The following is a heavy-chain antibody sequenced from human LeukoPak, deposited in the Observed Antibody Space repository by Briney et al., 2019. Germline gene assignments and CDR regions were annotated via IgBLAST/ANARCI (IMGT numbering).Heavy chain of an antibody. V-gene: IGHV3-48*01. CDR1: GFTFSSYS. J-gene: IGHJ5*02. CDR3: ARGLDP. CDR2: ISTGSSTI. Sequence: HPGGSLRLSCAASGFTFSSYSMTWFRQAPGKGLEWVSYISTGSSTIYYADSVKGRFTISRDNARNSLYLRMNSLRAEDTAVYYCARGLDPWGQGTPVIVSS.